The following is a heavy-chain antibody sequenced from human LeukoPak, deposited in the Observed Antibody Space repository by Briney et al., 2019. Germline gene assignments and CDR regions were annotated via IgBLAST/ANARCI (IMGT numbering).Heavy chain of an antibody. D-gene: IGHD3/OR15-3a*01. V-gene: IGHV4-39*01. Sequence: PSETLSLTCNVSGASISSGDYYWGWIRQPPGKGLEWIGTMYSSGSTFYNPSLKRRVTVSVDTSKNLFSVRLTSVTAADTAVYYCARLYSSSDFSTDYWGRGTLVTVSS. J-gene: IGHJ4*02. CDR1: GASISSGDYY. CDR3: ARLYSSSDFSTDY. CDR2: MYSSGST.